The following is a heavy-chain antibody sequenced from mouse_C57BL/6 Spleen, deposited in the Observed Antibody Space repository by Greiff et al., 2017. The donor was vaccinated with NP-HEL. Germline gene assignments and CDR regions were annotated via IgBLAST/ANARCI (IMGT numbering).Heavy chain of an antibody. J-gene: IGHJ4*01. CDR2: IYPGSGST. CDR3: AREDFYYYGSSPPYYAMDY. CDR1: GYTFTSYW. D-gene: IGHD1-1*01. Sequence: VQLQQPGAELVKPGASVKMSCKASGYTFTSYWITWVKQRPGQGLEWIGDIYPGSGSTNYNEKFKSKATLTVDTSSSTAYMQLSSLTSEDSAVYYCAREDFYYYGSSPPYYAMDYWGQGTSVTVSS. V-gene: IGHV1-55*01.